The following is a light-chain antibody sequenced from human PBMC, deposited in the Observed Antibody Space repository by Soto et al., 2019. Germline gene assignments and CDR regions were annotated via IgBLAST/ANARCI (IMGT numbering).Light chain of an antibody. CDR3: SSYTSSSTLVL. Sequence: QPVLTQPASVSGSPGQSITISCTGTSSDVGGYNYVSWYQQHPGKAPKLMICEVSNRPSGVSNRFSGSKSGNTASLTISGLQAEDEADYYCSSYTSSSTLVLFGGGTKLTVL. J-gene: IGLJ2*01. CDR1: SSDVGGYNY. CDR2: EVS. V-gene: IGLV2-14*01.